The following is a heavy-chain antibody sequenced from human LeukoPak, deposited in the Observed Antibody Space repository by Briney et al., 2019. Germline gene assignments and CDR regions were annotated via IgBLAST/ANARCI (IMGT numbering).Heavy chain of an antibody. CDR3: ARDPFEL. CDR2: ITQGGTDK. Sequence: GGSLRLPCADSGFPLSNHWMNWVRQAPGKGLEWVATITQGGTDKVYVDSVKGRFTISGDNAKNSLYLQMNSLRAEDTAVYYCARDPFELWGQGTLVTVSS. CDR1: GFPLSNHW. V-gene: IGHV3-7*01. D-gene: IGHD1-26*01. J-gene: IGHJ4*02.